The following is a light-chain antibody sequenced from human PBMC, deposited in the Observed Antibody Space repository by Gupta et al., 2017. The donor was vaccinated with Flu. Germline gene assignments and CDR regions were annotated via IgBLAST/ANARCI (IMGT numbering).Light chain of an antibody. Sequence: QSVPTQPPSVSGAPGQRVTISCTGSRSNSGAGYDVHWYQQLPGTAPKLLIYGNSNRPSGVPDRFSGSKSGTSASLAITGLQAEDEADYYCQSYDSSLSGSGVFGTGTKVTVL. CDR1: RSNSGAGYD. CDR2: GNS. J-gene: IGLJ1*01. V-gene: IGLV1-40*01. CDR3: QSYDSSLSGSGV.